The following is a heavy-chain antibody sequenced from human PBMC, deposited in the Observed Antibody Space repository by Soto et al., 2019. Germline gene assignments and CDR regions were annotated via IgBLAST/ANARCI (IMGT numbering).Heavy chain of an antibody. CDR3: ARAYGDYYYYGMDV. Sequence: GGSLRLSCAASGFTFSSYDMHWVRQATGKGLEWVSAIGTAGDTYYPGSVKGRFTISRENAKNSLYLQMNSLRAGDTAVYYCARAYGDYYYYGMDVWGQATTVTVS. CDR1: GFTFSSYD. CDR2: IGTAGDT. D-gene: IGHD4-17*01. J-gene: IGHJ6*02. V-gene: IGHV3-13*01.